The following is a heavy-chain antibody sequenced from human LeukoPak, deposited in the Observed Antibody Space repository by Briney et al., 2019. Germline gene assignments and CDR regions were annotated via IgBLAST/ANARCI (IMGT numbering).Heavy chain of an antibody. CDR1: GFTFSNYV. V-gene: IGHV3-23*01. CDR3: ARRAGAYSHPYDY. CDR2: ISGSGDST. Sequence: GGSLRLSCAASGFTFSNYVMSWVRQAPGKGLEWVSGISGSGDSTYYADSVKGRFTISRDNSRNTLFLQMNSLRAEDTAVYYCARRAGAYSHPYDYWGQGTLVTVSS. J-gene: IGHJ4*02. D-gene: IGHD4/OR15-4a*01.